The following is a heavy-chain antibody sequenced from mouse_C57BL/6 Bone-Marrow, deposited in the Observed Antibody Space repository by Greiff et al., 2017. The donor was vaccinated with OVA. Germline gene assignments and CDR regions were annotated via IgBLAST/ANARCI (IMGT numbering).Heavy chain of an antibody. V-gene: IGHV1-59*01. CDR2: IDPSDSYT. Sequence: QVQLKQPGAELVRPGTSVKLSCKASGYTFTSYWMHWVKQRPGQGLEWIGVIDPSDSYTNYNQKFKGKATLTVDTSSSTAYMQLSSLTSDDSAVYYCARSREFAYWGQGTLVTVSA. CDR1: GYTFTSYW. D-gene: IGHD3-3*01. CDR3: ARSREFAY. J-gene: IGHJ3*01.